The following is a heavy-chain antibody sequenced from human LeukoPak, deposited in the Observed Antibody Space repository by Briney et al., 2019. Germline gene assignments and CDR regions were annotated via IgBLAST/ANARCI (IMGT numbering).Heavy chain of an antibody. CDR2: IYYSGST. J-gene: IGHJ4*02. V-gene: IGHV4-39*07. D-gene: IGHD1-1*01. Sequence: PSETLSLTCTVSGGSISSSSYYWGWIRQPPGKGLEWIGSIYYSGSTYYNPSLKSRVTISVDTSKNQFSLRLSSVTAADTAVYYCVRDRTTLGLDYWGQGTLVTVSS. CDR1: GGSISSSSYY. CDR3: VRDRTTLGLDY.